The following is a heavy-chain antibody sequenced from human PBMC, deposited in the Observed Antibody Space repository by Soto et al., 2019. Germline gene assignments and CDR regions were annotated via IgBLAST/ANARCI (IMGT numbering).Heavy chain of an antibody. V-gene: IGHV5-10-1*01. D-gene: IGHD6-13*01. CDR1: GYSFTSYW. J-gene: IGHJ6*02. Sequence: GESLKISCNGSGYSFTSYWISWVRQMPWKGLEWMGRIDPSDSYTNYSPSFQGHVTISADKAISTAYLKWSRLKESDTAMYYCARPQIAAAGSDGMDVWGQGTTVNVSS. CDR3: ARPQIAAAGSDGMDV. CDR2: IDPSDSYT.